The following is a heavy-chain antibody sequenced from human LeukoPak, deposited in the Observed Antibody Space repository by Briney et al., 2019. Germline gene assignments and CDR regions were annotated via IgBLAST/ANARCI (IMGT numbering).Heavy chain of an antibody. CDR3: ARVSVVYGMDV. V-gene: IGHV4-4*02. J-gene: IGHJ6*02. CDR2: IYHSGST. D-gene: IGHD5/OR15-5a*01. Sequence: SETLSLTCAVSGGSISSSNWWSWVRQPPGKGLEWIGEIYHSGSTNYNPSLKSRVTISLATSKNQFSLKLSPVTAADTAVYYCARVSVVYGMDVWGRGTTVTVSS. CDR1: GGSISSSNW.